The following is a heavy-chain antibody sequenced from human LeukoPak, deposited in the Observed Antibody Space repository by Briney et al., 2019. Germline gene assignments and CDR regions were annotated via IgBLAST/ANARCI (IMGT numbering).Heavy chain of an antibody. CDR1: GFTLSNYA. J-gene: IGHJ4*02. CDR2: ISSSGGST. D-gene: IGHD3-10*01. CDR3: AKNSFYCDSRSCFFDY. Sequence: GGSLRLSCAASGFTLSNYAMSWVRQAPGKGLQWVSGISSSGGSTYQVDSVKGRFTISRDNSKNTLYLQMNSLRAEDTAVYYCAKNSFYCDSRSCFFDYWGQGTLVTVSS. V-gene: IGHV3-23*01.